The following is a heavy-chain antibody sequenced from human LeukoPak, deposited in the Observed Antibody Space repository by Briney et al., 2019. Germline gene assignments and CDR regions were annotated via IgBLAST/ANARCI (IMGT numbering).Heavy chain of an antibody. Sequence: GASVKVSCKASGYTFTSYGISWVRQAPGQGLEWMGWISAYNGNTNYAQKLQGRVTMTTDTSTSTAYMELRSLRSDDTAVYYCARFRDSRPAMGDYYMDVWGKGTTGTVSS. J-gene: IGHJ6*03. CDR1: GYTFTSYG. CDR2: ISAYNGNT. D-gene: IGHD5-18*01. CDR3: ARFRDSRPAMGDYYMDV. V-gene: IGHV1-18*01.